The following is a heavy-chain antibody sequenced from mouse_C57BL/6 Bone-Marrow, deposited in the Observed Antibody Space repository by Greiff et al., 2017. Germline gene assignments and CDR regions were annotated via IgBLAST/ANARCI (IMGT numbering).Heavy chain of an antibody. V-gene: IGHV5-16*01. Sequence: EVQVVESEGGLVQPGSSMKLSCTASGFTFSDYYMAWVRQVPEKGLEWVANINYDGSSTYYLDTLKSRFIISRDNAKNILYLQMCSLMSEDTATYYCSRVEGSFYAMDYWGQGTSVTVSS. J-gene: IGHJ4*01. CDR3: SRVEGSFYAMDY. CDR1: GFTFSDYY. D-gene: IGHD1-1*01. CDR2: INYDGSST.